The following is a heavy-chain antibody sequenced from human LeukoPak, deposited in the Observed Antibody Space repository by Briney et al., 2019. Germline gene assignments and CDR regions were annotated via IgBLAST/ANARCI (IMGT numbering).Heavy chain of an antibody. D-gene: IGHD6-13*01. J-gene: IGHJ5*02. Sequence: KTSETLSLTCTVSGGSISSSSYYWGWIRQPPGKGLEWIGSIYYSGSTYYNPSLKSRVTISVDTSKNQFSLKLSSVTAADTAVYYCARAGLGIATKFDPWGQGTLVTVSS. CDR2: IYYSGST. CDR1: GGSISSSSYY. V-gene: IGHV4-39*07. CDR3: ARAGLGIATKFDP.